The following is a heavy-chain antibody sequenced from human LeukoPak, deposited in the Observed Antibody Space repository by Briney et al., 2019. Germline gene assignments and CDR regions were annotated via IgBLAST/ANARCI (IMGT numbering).Heavy chain of an antibody. CDR3: AKTPDYYGSGSSSYIDC. Sequence: GGSLRLSCAASGFTFSSYAMSWVRQSPRKGLQWVSAISGSGGGTYYANSVKGRFTISRDNSRDTLYLQMNSLRAEDTALYFCAKTPDYYGSGSSSYIDCWGQGTLVSVSS. J-gene: IGHJ4*02. CDR2: ISGSGGGT. CDR1: GFTFSSYA. D-gene: IGHD3-10*01. V-gene: IGHV3-23*01.